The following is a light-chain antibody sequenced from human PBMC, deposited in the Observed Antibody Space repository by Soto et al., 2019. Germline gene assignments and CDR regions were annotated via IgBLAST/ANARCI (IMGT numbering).Light chain of an antibody. V-gene: IGLV3-21*04. CDR3: QVWDSSSDHSVV. Sequence: YELTQPPSVSVAPGKTARITCGGNNIGSKSMHWYQQKPGQAPVLVIYYDSDRPSGIPERFSGSNSGNTATLTISRVEAGDEADYYCQVWDSSSDHSVVFGGGTKLTVL. CDR1: NIGSKS. J-gene: IGLJ2*01. CDR2: YDS.